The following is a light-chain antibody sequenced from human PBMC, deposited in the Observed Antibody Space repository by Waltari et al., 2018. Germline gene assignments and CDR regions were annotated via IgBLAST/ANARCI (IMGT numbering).Light chain of an antibody. V-gene: IGLV2-8*01. CDR3: SSYAGSNIVI. Sequence: QSALTQPPSASGSPAQSVTISCTGTSSTVGGYNYVSWYQQYPGKAPKLMIYDVTKRPSGVPDRFSGSKSGNTASLTVSGLQAEDEADYYCSSYAGSNIVIFGGGTKLTVL. CDR2: DVT. CDR1: SSTVGGYNY. J-gene: IGLJ2*01.